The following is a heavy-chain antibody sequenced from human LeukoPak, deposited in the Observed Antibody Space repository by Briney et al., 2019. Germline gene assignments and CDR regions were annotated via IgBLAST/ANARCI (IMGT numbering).Heavy chain of an antibody. Sequence: SETLSLTCTVSGGSISSSSYYWGWIRQPPGKGLEWIGCIYYSGSTYYNPSLKSRVTISVDTSKNQFSLKLSSVTAADTAVYYCARGREQLGDIDYWGQGTLVTVSS. CDR1: GGSISSSSYY. D-gene: IGHD6-6*01. V-gene: IGHV4-30-4*08. CDR2: IYYSGST. J-gene: IGHJ4*02. CDR3: ARGREQLGDIDY.